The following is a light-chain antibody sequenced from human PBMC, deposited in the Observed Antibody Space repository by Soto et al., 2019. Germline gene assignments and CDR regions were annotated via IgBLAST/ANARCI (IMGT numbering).Light chain of an antibody. CDR2: DAS. V-gene: IGKV3-11*01. CDR3: QQRSNWPPPIT. J-gene: IGKJ5*01. CDR1: QSVSSN. Sequence: EIVMTQSPVTLSVSPGERATLSCRASQSVSSNLAWYQQKPGQAPRLLIYDASNRATGIPARFSGSGSGTDFTLTISSLDPEDFAVYYCQQRSNWPPPITFGQGTRLEIK.